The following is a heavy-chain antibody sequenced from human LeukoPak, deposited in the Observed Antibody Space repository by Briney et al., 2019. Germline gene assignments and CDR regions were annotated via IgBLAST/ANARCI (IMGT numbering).Heavy chain of an antibody. CDR1: GSTFSSYE. V-gene: IGHV3-48*03. Sequence: GGSLRLSCAASGSTFSSYEMNWVRQAPGKGLEWVSYISSSDSTIYYADSVKGRFTISRDNAKNSMYLQMNSLRAEDTAVYYCARDRWSASGSSWYDYWGQGTQVTVSS. J-gene: IGHJ4*02. CDR3: ARDRWSASGSSWYDY. D-gene: IGHD6-13*01. CDR2: ISSSDSTI.